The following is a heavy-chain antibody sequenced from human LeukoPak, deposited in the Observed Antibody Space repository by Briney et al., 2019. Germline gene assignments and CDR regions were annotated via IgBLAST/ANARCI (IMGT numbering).Heavy chain of an antibody. J-gene: IGHJ4*02. CDR2: ISGSDAGT. V-gene: IGHV3-23*01. CDR3: AKGSLGSCRGVICNYLYY. D-gene: IGHD2-15*01. Sequence: GGSLRLSCAASGFTFSTYAMSWVRQSPGKGLEWVSAISGSDAGTYYADSVKGRFTISRDNSKNTLYLQMNSLRAEDTATYYCAKGSLGSCRGVICNYLYYWGQGTLVTVSS. CDR1: GFTFSTYA.